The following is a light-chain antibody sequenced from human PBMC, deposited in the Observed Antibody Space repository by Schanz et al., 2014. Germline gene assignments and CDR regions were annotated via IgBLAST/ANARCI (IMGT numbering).Light chain of an antibody. CDR2: DVS. CDR3: SSYAGTNSEV. J-gene: IGLJ2*01. V-gene: IGLV2-8*01. CDR1: SSDVGGYNY. Sequence: QSALTQPASVSGSPGQSITISCTGTSSDVGGYNYVSWYQQHPGKAPRLMIYDVSKRPSGVPDRFSGSKSGNTASLTVSGLQAEDEADYYCSSYAGTNSEVFGGGTKLTGL.